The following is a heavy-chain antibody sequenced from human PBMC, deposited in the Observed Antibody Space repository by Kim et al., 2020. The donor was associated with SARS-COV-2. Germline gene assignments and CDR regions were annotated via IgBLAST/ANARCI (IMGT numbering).Heavy chain of an antibody. J-gene: IGHJ6*02. D-gene: IGHD1-26*01. V-gene: IGHV3-23*01. Sequence: KGRFNIPRDNPKNTLYLQMNSLNAEDTAVYYCAKEIIVDPGYYYYGMDVWGQGTTVTVSS. CDR3: AKEIIVDPGYYYYGMDV.